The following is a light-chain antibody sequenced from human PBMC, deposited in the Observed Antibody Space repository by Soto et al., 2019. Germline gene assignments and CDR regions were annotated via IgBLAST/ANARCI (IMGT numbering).Light chain of an antibody. Sequence: DIVLTQTPLSSPVTLGQPASISCRSSQSLVHSDGNTYLSWFHQRPGQPPRLLIDKVSNRFSGVPDRCSGSGAGTDFTLKISSVEAEDVGIYFCMQATHYRPYTFGQGTKLEIK. J-gene: IGKJ2*01. CDR3: MQATHYRPYT. V-gene: IGKV2-24*01. CDR1: QSLVHSDGNTY. CDR2: KVS.